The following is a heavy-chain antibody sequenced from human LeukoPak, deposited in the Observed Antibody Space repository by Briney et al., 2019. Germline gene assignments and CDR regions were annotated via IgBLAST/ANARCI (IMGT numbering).Heavy chain of an antibody. J-gene: IGHJ3*02. CDR1: GYTLTGYY. Sequence: ASVKVSFKSSGYTLTGYYMHWVRQPPGQGLEWMGWINPNSGGTNYAHTFQGRVTMTKDTYIRTAYMELSRPRSDDTAVYYCARESSSGDAFDIWGQGTMVTVSS. CDR3: ARESSSGDAFDI. V-gene: IGHV1-2*02. CDR2: INPNSGGT. D-gene: IGHD6-19*01.